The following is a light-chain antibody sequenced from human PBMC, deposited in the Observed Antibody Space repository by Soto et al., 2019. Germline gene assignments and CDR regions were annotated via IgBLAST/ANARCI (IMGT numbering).Light chain of an antibody. CDR1: SSNIGVHY. CDR2: DTN. V-gene: IGLV1-51*01. J-gene: IGLJ2*01. Sequence: QSVLTQPPSVSAAPGQEVTISCSGSSSNIGVHYVSWYQQLPGAAPKLLIYDTNKRPSGIPDRFSASKSGTSATLAITGLQAGDEADYYCGTWDNSLSTALFGGGTKLTVL. CDR3: GTWDNSLSTAL.